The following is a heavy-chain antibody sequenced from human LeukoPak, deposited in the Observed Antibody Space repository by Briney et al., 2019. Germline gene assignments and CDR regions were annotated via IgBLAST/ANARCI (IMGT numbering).Heavy chain of an antibody. J-gene: IGHJ3*02. CDR1: GFTFRNYV. D-gene: IGHD5-18*01. V-gene: IGHV3-30-3*01. Sequence: GGSLRLSCAASGFTFRNYVIHWVRQAPGKGLEWVAVTSSDLNVKLYADSVKGRFTISRDNSRSTLYLQMNSLRPEDTAMYYCARDIYNYGYYDAFDIWGQGTMVTVSS. CDR2: TSSDLNVK. CDR3: ARDIYNYGYYDAFDI.